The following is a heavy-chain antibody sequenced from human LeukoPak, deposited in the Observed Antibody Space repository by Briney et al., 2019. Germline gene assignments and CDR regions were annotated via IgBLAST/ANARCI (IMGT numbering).Heavy chain of an antibody. CDR3: ARVRVILTTMASFSY. Sequence: GGSVRLSCTASEFTFTNYGMHWVRQAPGKGLEWVAVISNDGTDKYYADSVKGRFTISRDNSENTLYLQLNSLRPEDTAVYYCARVRVILTTMASFSYWGLGTLVTVSS. CDR2: ISNDGTDK. D-gene: IGHD3-9*01. V-gene: IGHV3-30-3*01. CDR1: EFTFTNYG. J-gene: IGHJ4*02.